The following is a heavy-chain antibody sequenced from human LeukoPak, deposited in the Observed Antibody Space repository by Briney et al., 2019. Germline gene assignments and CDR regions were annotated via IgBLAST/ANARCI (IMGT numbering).Heavy chain of an antibody. D-gene: IGHD5-18*01. CDR1: GFTFSSYE. CDR3: ARASDTAMASDY. Sequence: GGSLRLSCAASGFTFSSYEMNWVRQAPGKGLEWVSYISSSGSTIYYADSVKGRFTISRDNAKHSLYLQMNSLRAEDTAVYYCARASDTAMASDYWGQGTLVTVSS. CDR2: ISSSGSTI. J-gene: IGHJ4*02. V-gene: IGHV3-48*03.